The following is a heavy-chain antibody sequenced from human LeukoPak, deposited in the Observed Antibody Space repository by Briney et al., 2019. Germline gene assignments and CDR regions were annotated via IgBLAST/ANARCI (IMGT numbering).Heavy chain of an antibody. Sequence: GGTLRLSCAASGFTFSTYWMHWVRHAPGKGLVWVSRINSDGSRTTYADSVKGRFTISRDNAKNTLYLQMNSLRAEDTAVYYCARADSYGYWYFDLWGRGTLVTVSS. CDR2: INSDGSRT. D-gene: IGHD5-18*01. CDR1: GFTFSTYW. J-gene: IGHJ2*01. CDR3: ARADSYGYWYFDL. V-gene: IGHV3-74*01.